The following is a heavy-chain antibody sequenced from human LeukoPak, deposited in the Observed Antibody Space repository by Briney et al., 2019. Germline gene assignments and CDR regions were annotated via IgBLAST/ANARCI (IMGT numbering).Heavy chain of an antibody. CDR3: AKDPSYQWLVLGGTGGYYYYGMDV. CDR2: IRYDGSNK. Sequence: GGSLRLSCAASGFTFSSYGMHWVRQAPGKGLEWVAFIRYDGSNKYYADSVKGRFTISRDNSKNTLYLQMNSLRAEDTAVYYCAKDPSYQWLVLGGTGGYYYYGMDVWGQGTTVTVSS. J-gene: IGHJ6*02. V-gene: IGHV3-30*02. CDR1: GFTFSSYG. D-gene: IGHD6-19*01.